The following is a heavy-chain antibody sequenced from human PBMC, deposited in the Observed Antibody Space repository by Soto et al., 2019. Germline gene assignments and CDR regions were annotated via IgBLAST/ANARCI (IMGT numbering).Heavy chain of an antibody. D-gene: IGHD5-12*01. J-gene: IGHJ5*02. CDR1: GYTFTSYY. CDR3: ARGGLIVATIWSPIGTRIWFDP. Sequence: GASVKVSCKASGYTFTSYYMHWVRQAPGQGLEWMGIINPSGGSTSYAQKFQGRVTMTRDTSTSTVYMELSSLRSEDTAVYYCARGGLIVATIWSPIGTRIWFDPWGQGTLVTVSS. CDR2: INPSGGST. V-gene: IGHV1-46*03.